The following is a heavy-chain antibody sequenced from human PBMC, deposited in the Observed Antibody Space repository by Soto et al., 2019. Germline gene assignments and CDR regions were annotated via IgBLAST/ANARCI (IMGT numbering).Heavy chain of an antibody. CDR2: IYYAGTT. D-gene: IGHD3-22*01. V-gene: IGHV4-59*08. J-gene: IGHJ4*02. CDR3: ARLGRYYQAFDS. CDR1: DVTFSPNY. Sequence: SETLSLTCTVSDVTFSPNYWGWIRQPTGKGLEWIGYIYYAGTTTYNPPLKGRATISLDTSENQFSLKVRSVTAADTAVYYCARLGRYYQAFDSWGQGTLVTVSS.